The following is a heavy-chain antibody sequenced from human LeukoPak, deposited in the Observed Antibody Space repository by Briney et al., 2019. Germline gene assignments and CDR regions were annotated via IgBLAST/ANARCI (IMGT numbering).Heavy chain of an antibody. CDR1: GDSVSSNSVT. J-gene: IGHJ4*02. D-gene: IGHD1-1*01. Sequence: SQTLSLTCAISGDSVSSNSVTWNWIRQSPSRGLEWLGRTYYRSTWYNDYAVSVRGRITVNPDTSKNQFSLQLNSVTHEDTAVYYCARGAMRTGFDSWGQGTLVTVSA. CDR3: ARGAMRTGFDS. CDR2: TYYRSTWYN. V-gene: IGHV6-1*01.